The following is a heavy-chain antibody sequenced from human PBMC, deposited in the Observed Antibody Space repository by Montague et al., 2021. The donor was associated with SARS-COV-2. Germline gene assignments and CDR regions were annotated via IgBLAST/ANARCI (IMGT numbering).Heavy chain of an antibody. J-gene: IGHJ4*02. V-gene: IGHV4-59*01. Sequence: SETLSLTCTVSGGSISSNYWSWIRQPPGKGLEWIGYIYYSGSTNYNPSLKSRVTISVDTSKNQFSLKLSSVTAADTAAYYCARVERGYYYGLGVSAHFDYWGQGTLVTVSS. CDR2: IYYSGST. D-gene: IGHD3-10*01. CDR3: ARVERGYYYGLGVSAHFDY. CDR1: GGSISSNY.